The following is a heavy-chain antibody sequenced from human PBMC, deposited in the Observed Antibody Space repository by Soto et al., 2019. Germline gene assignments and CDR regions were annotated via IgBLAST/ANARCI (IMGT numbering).Heavy chain of an antibody. CDR2: ISSSSFTL. J-gene: IGHJ4*02. V-gene: IGHV3-48*01. D-gene: IGHD6-19*01. CDR3: ATGNGWQCN. Sequence: PGGSLRLSRAASGFTFSSYSMNWVRQAPGKGLEWVSSISSSSFTLDYADSVKGRFSISRDNAKNSLYLQMNSLRGEDTAVYYCATGNGWQCNWGQGTLVTVSS. CDR1: GFTFSSYS.